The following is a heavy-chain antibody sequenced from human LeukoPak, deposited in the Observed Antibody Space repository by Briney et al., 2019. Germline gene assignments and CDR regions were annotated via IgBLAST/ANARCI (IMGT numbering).Heavy chain of an antibody. J-gene: IGHJ4*02. CDR3: ARTGDSSGYYRNAIDY. V-gene: IGHV4-39*07. CDR1: GGSISSYY. CDR2: IYYRGST. D-gene: IGHD3-22*01. Sequence: DPSETLSLTCTVSGGSISSYYWGWIRQPPGKGLEWIGSIYYRGSTYYNPSLRSRITLSLDTSKSQFSLSLSSVTAADTAVYYCARTGDSSGYYRNAIDYWGQGTLVTVSS.